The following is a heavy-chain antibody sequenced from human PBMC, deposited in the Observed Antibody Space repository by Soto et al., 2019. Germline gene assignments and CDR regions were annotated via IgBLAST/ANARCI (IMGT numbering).Heavy chain of an antibody. Sequence: EVQLVQSGAEVKKPGESLKISCKGSGYNFINYWIGWVRQMPGKGLEWMGSIYPGDSDTRYSPSFQGQVTISADKSISTAYLQWSSLKASDSAIYYCARRVGIAEAGIPSSNWFDPWGQGTLVTVSS. CDR3: ARRVGIAEAGIPSSNWFDP. V-gene: IGHV5-51*01. CDR2: IYPGDSDT. J-gene: IGHJ5*02. CDR1: GYNFINYW. D-gene: IGHD6-19*01.